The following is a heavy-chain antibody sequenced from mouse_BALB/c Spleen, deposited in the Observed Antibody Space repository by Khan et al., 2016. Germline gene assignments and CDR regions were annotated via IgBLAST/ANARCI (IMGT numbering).Heavy chain of an antibody. V-gene: IGHV11-2*02. Sequence: EVQLLETGGGLVQPGGSRGLSCEGSGFTFSGFWMSWVRQTPGKTLEWIGDINSDGSAINYAPSIKDRFTIFRDNDKNTLYLQMNNVRSEDTATYFCLRWGGWNFDVWGAGTTVTVS. CDR2: INSDGSAI. J-gene: IGHJ1*01. CDR1: GFTFSGFW. CDR3: LRWGGWNFDV.